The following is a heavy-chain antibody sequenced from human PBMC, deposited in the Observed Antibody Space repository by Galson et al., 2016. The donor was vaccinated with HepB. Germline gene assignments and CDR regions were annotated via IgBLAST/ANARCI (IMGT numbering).Heavy chain of an antibody. CDR1: GFNFNIFA. V-gene: IGHV3-33*01. CDR2: IWYDGYYK. Sequence: SLRLSCAASGFNFNIFAMHWVRQAPGKGLEWVAVIWYDGYYKYYGDSVKGRFTISRDNSENTLYLQMDSLTTEDTAVYYCARTAKLSSSGNYLDYWGQGTLV. CDR3: ARTAKLSSSGNYLDY. D-gene: IGHD1-1*01. J-gene: IGHJ4*02.